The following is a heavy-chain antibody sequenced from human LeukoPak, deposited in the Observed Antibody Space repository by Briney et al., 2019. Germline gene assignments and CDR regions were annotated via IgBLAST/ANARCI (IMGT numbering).Heavy chain of an antibody. CDR3: ARGYNYAFDY. CDR1: GGSISTYY. CDR2: IYTTGST. V-gene: IGHV4-4*07. D-gene: IGHD1-1*01. J-gene: IGHJ4*02. Sequence: SETLSLTCTVSGGSISTYYWSWIRQPAGKGLEWIGRIYTTGSTNYNPSLKSRVTMSVDTSKNQISLKLSSVTAADTAVYYCARGYNYAFDYWGQGTLVTVSS.